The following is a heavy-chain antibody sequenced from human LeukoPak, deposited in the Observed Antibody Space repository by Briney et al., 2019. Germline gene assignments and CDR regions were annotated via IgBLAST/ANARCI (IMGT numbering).Heavy chain of an antibody. CDR3: ARDYSNYGIFDY. J-gene: IGHJ4*02. D-gene: IGHD4-11*01. CDR2: INHSGST. CDR1: GGSFSGYY. V-gene: IGHV4-34*01. Sequence: PSETLSLTCAVYGGSFSGYYWSWIRQPPGKGLEWIGEINHSGSTNYNPSLKSRVTISVDTSKNQFSLKLSSVTAADTAVYYCARDYSNYGIFDYWGQGTPVTVSS.